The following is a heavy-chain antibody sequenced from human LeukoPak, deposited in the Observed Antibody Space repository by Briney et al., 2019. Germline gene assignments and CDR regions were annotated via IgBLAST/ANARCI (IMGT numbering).Heavy chain of an antibody. D-gene: IGHD2-8*01. V-gene: IGHV1-2*02. Sequence: GASVKVSCKASGYTFTAYYMHWVRQAPGQGLEWMGWINPNSGGTNYAQKFQGRVTMTRDTSTSTDYMQLSRLRADDTAVYYCARGRLEMGFDYWGQGTLVTVSS. CDR1: GYTFTAYY. CDR2: INPNSGGT. J-gene: IGHJ4*02. CDR3: ARGRLEMGFDY.